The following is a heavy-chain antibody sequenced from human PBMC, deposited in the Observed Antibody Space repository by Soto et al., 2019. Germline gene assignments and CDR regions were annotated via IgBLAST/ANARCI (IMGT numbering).Heavy chain of an antibody. J-gene: IGHJ6*02. D-gene: IGHD6-13*01. CDR2: ISSISSYI. V-gene: IGHV3-21*01. CDR3: ARAAAAGYYYGMDV. CDR1: GFTFSTYS. Sequence: EVQLVESGGGRVKPGGSLRLSCAASGFTFSTYSMNWVPQAPGKGLKWVSSISSISSYIYYEASVKGRFTISRDNAKNSLYLQMNGLRAEDTAVYYCARAAAAGYYYGMDVWGQGTTVTVSS.